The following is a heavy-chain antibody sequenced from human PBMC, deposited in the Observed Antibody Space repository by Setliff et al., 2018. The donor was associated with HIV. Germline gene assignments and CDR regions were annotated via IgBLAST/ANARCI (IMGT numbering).Heavy chain of an antibody. CDR1: GFAFTNFH. D-gene: IGHD3-10*01. V-gene: IGHV1-2*02. CDR2: IKPNRGVT. J-gene: IGHJ4*02. Sequence: ASVKVPCKASGFAFTNFHIHWVRQAPGQGLEWMGSIKPNRGVTKYAQTFQGRVTMTRDTSISTAYMELSRLRSDDTAVYFCARARDGFNFGLKYWGEGTLVTVSS. CDR3: ARARDGFNFGLKY.